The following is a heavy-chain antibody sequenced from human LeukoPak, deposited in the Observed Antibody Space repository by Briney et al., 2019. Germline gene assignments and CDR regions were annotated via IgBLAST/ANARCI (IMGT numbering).Heavy chain of an antibody. CDR1: GGSISGSYYY. V-gene: IGHV4-39*01. Sequence: SETLSLTCTVSGGSISGSYYYWGGIRQPPGKGLEWIGTIYHSGRSTFYNPSLKRRVAMSVATSKNHFSLNLTSVTAADTAIYYCARHRAKRLNDAFEIWGQGTVVSVSS. J-gene: IGHJ3*02. CDR3: ARHRAKRLNDAFEI. CDR2: IYHSGRST. D-gene: IGHD3-10*01.